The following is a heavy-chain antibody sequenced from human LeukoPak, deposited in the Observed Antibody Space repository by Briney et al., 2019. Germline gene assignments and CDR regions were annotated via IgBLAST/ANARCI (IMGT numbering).Heavy chain of an antibody. CDR3: ARDDRIAALPRGLDY. CDR1: GFTFSSYG. Sequence: PGRSLRLSCAASGFTFSSYGMHWVRQAPGKGLEWVAVIWYDGSNKYYADSVKGRFTISRDNSKNTLYLQMNCLRPEDTAVYYCARDDRIAALPRGLDYWGQGTLVTVSS. J-gene: IGHJ4*02. CDR2: IWYDGSNK. V-gene: IGHV3-33*01. D-gene: IGHD6-6*01.